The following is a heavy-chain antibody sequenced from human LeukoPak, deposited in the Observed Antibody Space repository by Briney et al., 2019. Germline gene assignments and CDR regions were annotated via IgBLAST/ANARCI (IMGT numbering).Heavy chain of an antibody. CDR1: GGSISSGSYH. Sequence: PSETLSLTCTVSGGSISSGSYHWRWIRQPAGKGLEWIGRIYTSGSTNYHHSLKSRVTISVDTSKNQFSLKLSSVTAADTAVYYCARETTQTPFTPLHDYWGQGTLVTVSS. D-gene: IGHD1-7*01. CDR3: ARETTQTPFTPLHDY. CDR2: IYTSGST. J-gene: IGHJ4*02. V-gene: IGHV4-61*02.